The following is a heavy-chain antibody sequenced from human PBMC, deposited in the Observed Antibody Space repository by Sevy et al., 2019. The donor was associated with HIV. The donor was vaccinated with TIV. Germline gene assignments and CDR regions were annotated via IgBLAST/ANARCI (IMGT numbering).Heavy chain of an antibody. CDR1: GGTFSSYA. Sequence: ASVKVSCKASGGTFSSYAISWVRQAPGQGLEWMGGIIPIFGTANYAQKFQGRVTITADESTITAYMELSSLRSEDTAVYYCARGGIVGATPDAFDIWGQGTMVTVSS. J-gene: IGHJ3*02. CDR2: IIPIFGTA. D-gene: IGHD1-26*01. V-gene: IGHV1-69*13. CDR3: ARGGIVGATPDAFDI.